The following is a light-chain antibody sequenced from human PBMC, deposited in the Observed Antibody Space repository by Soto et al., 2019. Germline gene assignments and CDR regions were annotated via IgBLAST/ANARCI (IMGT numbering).Light chain of an antibody. V-gene: IGKV3-15*01. CDR2: GAS. Sequence: EIVMTQSPATGSCSASEGGSLSCRASQSVSSNLAWYQQKPGQAPRLLIYGASTRATGIPARFSGSGSGTEFTLTISSLQSQDFAVYYCQQYNNWPITFGQGTRLEI. CDR3: QQYNNWPIT. CDR1: QSVSSN. J-gene: IGKJ5*01.